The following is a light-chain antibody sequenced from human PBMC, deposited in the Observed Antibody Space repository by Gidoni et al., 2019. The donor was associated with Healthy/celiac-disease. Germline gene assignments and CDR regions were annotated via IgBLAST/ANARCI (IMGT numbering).Light chain of an antibody. CDR3: QQYGSSLIT. V-gene: IGKV3-20*01. J-gene: IGKJ5*01. CDR1: QSVSSSY. CDR2: GAS. Sequence: ELVLTQSPGTLSLSPGERATLSRRASQSVSSSYLAWYQQKPGQAPRLLIYGASSRATGIPDRFSGSGSGTDFTLTISRLEPEDFAVYYCQQYGSSLITFGQGTRLEIK.